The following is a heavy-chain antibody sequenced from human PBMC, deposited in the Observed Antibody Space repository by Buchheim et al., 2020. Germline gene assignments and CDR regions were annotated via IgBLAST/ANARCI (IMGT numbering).Heavy chain of an antibody. Sequence: EVQLLESGGGLVQPGGSLRLSCAASGFTFSSYAMSWVRQAPGKRLEWVSAISGSGGSTYYADSVKGRFTISRDNSKNTLYLQMNSLRAEDTAVYYCAKDPVRFLEWLLSPGGYFDYWGQGTL. CDR3: AKDPVRFLEWLLSPGGYFDY. CDR2: ISGSGGST. J-gene: IGHJ4*02. CDR1: GFTFSSYA. V-gene: IGHV3-23*01. D-gene: IGHD3-3*01.